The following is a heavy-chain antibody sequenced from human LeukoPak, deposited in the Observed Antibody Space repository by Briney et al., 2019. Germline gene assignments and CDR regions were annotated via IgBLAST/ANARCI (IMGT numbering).Heavy chain of an antibody. CDR3: ARGLNVQLWLSWFDP. CDR1: GGSISSYY. J-gene: IGHJ5*02. Sequence: SETMSLTCTVSGGSISSYYWSWIRQPPGKGLEWIGYIYYSGSTNYNPSLKSRVTISVDTSKNQFSLKLSPVTAADTAVYYCARGLNVQLWLSWFDPWGQGTLLTVSS. D-gene: IGHD5-18*01. V-gene: IGHV4-59*01. CDR2: IYYSGST.